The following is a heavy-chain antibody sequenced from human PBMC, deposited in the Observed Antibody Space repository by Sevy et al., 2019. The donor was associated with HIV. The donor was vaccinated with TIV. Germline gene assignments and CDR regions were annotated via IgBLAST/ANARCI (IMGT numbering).Heavy chain of an antibody. Sequence: GGSLRLSCAASGFTFSDYYMSWVRQAPGKGLEWVANIKQDGSVKYYVNSVKGRFTISRDNARNLLYLQMNSLRVEDTALYYCVRAIAADGSFWGQGTLVTVSS. CDR2: IKQDGSVK. D-gene: IGHD6-13*01. J-gene: IGHJ4*02. CDR3: VRAIAADGSF. V-gene: IGHV3-7*01. CDR1: GFTFSDYY.